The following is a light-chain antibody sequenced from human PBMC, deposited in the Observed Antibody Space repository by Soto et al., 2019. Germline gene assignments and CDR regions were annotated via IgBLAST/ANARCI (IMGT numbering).Light chain of an antibody. V-gene: IGKV1-5*03. CDR2: KAS. CDR1: QTISSW. CDR3: QHYSSYSEA. Sequence: TQSPVTLSLSPGERATLSCRASQTISSWLAWYQQKPGKAPKLLIYKASTLKSGVPSRFSGSGSGTEFTLTISSLQPDDFATYYCQHYSSYSEAFGQGTKVELK. J-gene: IGKJ1*01.